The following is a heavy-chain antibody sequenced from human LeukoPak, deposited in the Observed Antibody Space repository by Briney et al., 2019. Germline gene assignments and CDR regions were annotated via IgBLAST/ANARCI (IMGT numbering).Heavy chain of an antibody. CDR3: AREIQRDYYDSSGYWD. CDR1: GFTFSSYS. V-gene: IGHV3-21*01. D-gene: IGHD3-22*01. Sequence: GGSLRLSCAASGFTFSSYSMNWVRQAPGKGLEWVSSISSSSSYIYYADSVKGRFTISRDNAKNSLYLQMNSLRAEDTAVYYCAREIQRDYYDSSGYWDWGQGTLVTVSS. CDR2: ISSSSSYI. J-gene: IGHJ4*02.